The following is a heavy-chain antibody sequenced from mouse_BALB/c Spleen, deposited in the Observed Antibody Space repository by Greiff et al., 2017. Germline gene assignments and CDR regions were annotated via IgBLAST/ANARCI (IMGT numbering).Heavy chain of an antibody. J-gene: IGHJ3*01. D-gene: IGHD2-3*01. CDR1: GYVFSSYW. CDR2: IYPGDGDT. Sequence: VQLQQSGAELVRPGSSVKISCKASGYVFSSYWMNWVKQRPGQGLEWIGQIYPGDGDTKYSGKFKGKATLTADKSSSTAYMQLSSLTSEDSAVYFCARFDGYPFAYWGQGTLVTVSA. V-gene: IGHV1-80*01. CDR3: ARFDGYPFAY.